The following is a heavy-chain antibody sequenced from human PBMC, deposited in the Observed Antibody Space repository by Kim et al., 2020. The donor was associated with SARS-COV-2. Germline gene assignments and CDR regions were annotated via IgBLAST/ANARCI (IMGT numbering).Heavy chain of an antibody. V-gene: IGHV4-61*01. J-gene: IGHJ4*02. CDR2: IYYSGST. D-gene: IGHD5-12*01. Sequence: SETLSLTCTVSGGSVSSGSYYWSWIRQPPGKGLEWIGYIYYSGSTNYNPSLKSRVTISVDTSKNQFSLKLSSVTAADTAVYYCATEMATIQGYYWGQGTLVTVSS. CDR1: GGSVSSGSYY. CDR3: ATEMATIQGYY.